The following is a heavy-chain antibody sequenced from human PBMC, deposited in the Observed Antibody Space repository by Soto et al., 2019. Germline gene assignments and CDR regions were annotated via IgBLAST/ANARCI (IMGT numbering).Heavy chain of an antibody. Sequence: EVQLLDSGGALVQPGGSLRLSCAASGFTFTDYALSWVRQAPGKGLEWVSKITGSGRSTYYADSVKGRFTISRDNSQNTLFRQMKTLRAEATAFYYFAKPSVLTPVGSAFDYWGRGTLVTVSS. V-gene: IGHV3-23*01. CDR2: ITGSGRST. J-gene: IGHJ4*02. D-gene: IGHD2-15*01. CDR1: GFTFTDYA. CDR3: AKPSVLTPVGSAFDY.